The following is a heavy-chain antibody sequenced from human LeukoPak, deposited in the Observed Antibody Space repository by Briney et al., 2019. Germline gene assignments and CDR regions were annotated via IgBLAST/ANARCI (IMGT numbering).Heavy chain of an antibody. Sequence: GASVKVSCKASGYTFTGYYMHWVRQAPGQGLEWMGWINPNSGGTNYAQKFQGRVTMTRDTSISTAYMELSRLRSDDTAVYYCARDGPYNWNYYGGYYFDYWGQGTLVTVSS. J-gene: IGHJ4*02. V-gene: IGHV1-2*02. D-gene: IGHD1-7*01. CDR3: ARDGPYNWNYYGGYYFDY. CDR1: GYTFTGYY. CDR2: INPNSGGT.